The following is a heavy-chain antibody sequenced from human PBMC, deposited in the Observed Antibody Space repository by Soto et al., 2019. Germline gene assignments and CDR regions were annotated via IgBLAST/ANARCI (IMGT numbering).Heavy chain of an antibody. CDR1: GGSFGKSA. CDR2: FIPVYRTL. D-gene: IGHD3-3*01. Sequence: SLKVSCKASGGSFGKSAINWVRQTPGQGLEWLGGFIPVYRTLNYAQKFQGRVTITADESTGTAYMTLSSLASDDTAVYYCATGVIWIGYFTVDSWGQGTRVTVSS. V-gene: IGHV1-69*13. CDR3: ATGVIWIGYFTVDS. J-gene: IGHJ4*02.